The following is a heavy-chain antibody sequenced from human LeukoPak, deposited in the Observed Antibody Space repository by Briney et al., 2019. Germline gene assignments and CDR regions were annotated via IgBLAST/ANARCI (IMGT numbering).Heavy chain of an antibody. CDR2: IYYSGST. D-gene: IGHD2-2*01. CDR3: ARDTGSTSWGYYYGMDV. CDR1: GGSISSGGYY. V-gene: IGHV4-31*03. J-gene: IGHJ6*02. Sequence: SQTLSLTCTVSGGSISSGGYYWSWIRQHPGKGLEWIGYIYYSGSTYYNPSLKSRVTISVDTSKNQFSLELSSVTAADTAVYYCARDTGSTSWGYYYGMDVWGQGTTVTVSS.